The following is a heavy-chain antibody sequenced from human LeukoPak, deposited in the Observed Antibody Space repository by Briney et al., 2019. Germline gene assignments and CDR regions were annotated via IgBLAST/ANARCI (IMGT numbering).Heavy chain of an antibody. Sequence: GGSLRLSCVASGFNFSKNDMHWVRQTTERGLEWVSAIGVGGDTYYADPVKGRFTISRENGENSVYLQMNSLRAGDTAVYFCAKAFDYNGLRGEGGSFDCWGQGALVTVSS. J-gene: IGHJ4*02. D-gene: IGHD4-11*01. CDR3: AKAFDYNGLRGEGGSFDC. CDR2: IGVGGDT. V-gene: IGHV3-13*01. CDR1: GFNFSKND.